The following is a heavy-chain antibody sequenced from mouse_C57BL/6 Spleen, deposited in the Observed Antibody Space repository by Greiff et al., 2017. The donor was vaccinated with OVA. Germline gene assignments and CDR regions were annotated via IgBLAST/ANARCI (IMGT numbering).Heavy chain of an antibody. J-gene: IGHJ2*01. CDR1: GFSLTSYG. CDR3: ARNDYDYEVDC. CDR2: IWSGGST. Sequence: QVTLKESGPGLVQPSPSLSISCTVSGFSLTSYGVHWVRQSPGKGLEWLGVIWSGGSTDYNAAFISSLSISKDKSKSQVFIKMNRLTADDTAIYYCARNDYDYEVDCWGQGTTLTVST. D-gene: IGHD2-4*01. V-gene: IGHV2-2*01.